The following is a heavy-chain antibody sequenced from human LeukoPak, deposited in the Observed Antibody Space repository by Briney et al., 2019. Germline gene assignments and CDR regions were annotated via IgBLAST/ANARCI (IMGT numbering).Heavy chain of an antibody. CDR3: AKELERYYDFWSGQAIDY. V-gene: IGHV3-30*02. D-gene: IGHD3-3*01. CDR2: IRYDGSNK. J-gene: IGHJ4*02. Sequence: GGSLRLSCAASGFTFSSYGMHWVRQAPGKGLEWVAFIRYDGSNKYYADSVKGRFTISRDNSKNTLYLQMNSLRAEDTAVYYCAKELERYYDFWSGQAIDYWGQGTLVTVSS. CDR1: GFTFSSYG.